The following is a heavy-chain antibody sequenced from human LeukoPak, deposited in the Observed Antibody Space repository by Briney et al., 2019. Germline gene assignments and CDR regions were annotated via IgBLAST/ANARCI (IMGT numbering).Heavy chain of an antibody. CDR3: ARPTYSGSYYPFDY. D-gene: IGHD1-26*01. J-gene: IGHJ4*02. Sequence: NPSETLSLTCTVSGGSISSSSYYWGWIRQPPGKGLEWIGSIYYSGSTHYNPSLKSRVTISVDTSKNQFSLKLSSVTAADTAVYYCARPTYSGSYYPFDYWGQGTLVTVSS. CDR2: IYYSGST. V-gene: IGHV4-39*01. CDR1: GGSISSSSYY.